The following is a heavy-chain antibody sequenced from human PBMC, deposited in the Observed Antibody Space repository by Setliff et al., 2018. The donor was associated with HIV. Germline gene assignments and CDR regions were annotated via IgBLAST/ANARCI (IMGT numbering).Heavy chain of an antibody. V-gene: IGHV1-18*01. D-gene: IGHD2-15*01. CDR2: LSSYNDNT. J-gene: IGHJ3*02. Sequence: ASVKVSCKASGYSFTNYGISWVRQAPGQGLEWMGWLSSYNDNTNCALNLQGRVTMTTDTSTSTAYMELRSLRSDDTAVYYCARDDGGYCSGGSCYHLFDTFDIWGQGTVVTVSS. CDR3: ARDDGGYCSGGSCYHLFDTFDI. CDR1: GYSFTNYG.